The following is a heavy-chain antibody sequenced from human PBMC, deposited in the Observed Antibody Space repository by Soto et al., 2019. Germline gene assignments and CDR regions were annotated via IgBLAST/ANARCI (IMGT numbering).Heavy chain of an antibody. J-gene: IGHJ4*02. CDR2: INGGGDSP. CDR1: GFTFSNYA. Sequence: VHLLESGGGLVHPGGSLRLSCTASGFTFSNYAMTWVRQGPGKGLQWVAGINGGGDSPHYADSVKGRFIISRDNSNNTLVLQMRRLRVDDPALYYCAKRGKFGGFDYWGQGTLITVSS. CDR3: AKRGKFGGFDY. V-gene: IGHV3-23*01. D-gene: IGHD3-10*01.